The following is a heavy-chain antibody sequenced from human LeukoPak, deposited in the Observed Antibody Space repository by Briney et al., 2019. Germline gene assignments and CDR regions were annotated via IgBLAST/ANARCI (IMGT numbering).Heavy chain of an antibody. V-gene: IGHV3-21*01. Sequence: GGSLRLSCAASGFTFSSYSMNWVRQAPRKGLEWDSSISSSSSYIYYADSVKGRFTISRDNAKNSLYLQMNSLRAEDTAVYYCARFSRYSSSSFSYHMDVWGKGTTVTVSS. CDR3: ARFSRYSSSSFSYHMDV. CDR2: ISSSSSYI. CDR1: GFTFSSYS. D-gene: IGHD6-6*01. J-gene: IGHJ6*03.